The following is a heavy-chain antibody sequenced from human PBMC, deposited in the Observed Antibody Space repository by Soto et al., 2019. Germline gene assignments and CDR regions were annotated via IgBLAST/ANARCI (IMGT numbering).Heavy chain of an antibody. D-gene: IGHD4-4*01. CDR1: GGSISGSSYY. V-gene: IGHV4-39*01. J-gene: IGHJ6*02. Sequence: SETLSLTCTVSGGSISGSSYYWGWIRQPPGKGLEWIGSIYYSGSTYYNPSLKSRVTISVDTSKNQFSLKLSSVTAADTAVYYCATNYAYYYYYGMDVWGQGTTVTVSS. CDR2: IYYSGST. CDR3: ATNYAYYYYYGMDV.